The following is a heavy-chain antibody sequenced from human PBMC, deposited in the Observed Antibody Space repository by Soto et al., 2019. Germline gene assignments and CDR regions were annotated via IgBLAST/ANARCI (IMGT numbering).Heavy chain of an antibody. CDR3: ARLAQCLVLGLRGHKVYGMDV. V-gene: IGHV5-10-1*01. CDR2: IDPGDSYT. CDR1: GYSFTIYW. D-gene: IGHD6-19*01. Sequence: GESLQISCKGAGYSFTIYWISWVRQMPGKGLEWMGRIDPGDSYTNYSPSFQGHVTISADKSISTAYLQWSSLKASDTAMYYCARLAQCLVLGLRGHKVYGMDVWGQGTTVTVSS. J-gene: IGHJ6*02.